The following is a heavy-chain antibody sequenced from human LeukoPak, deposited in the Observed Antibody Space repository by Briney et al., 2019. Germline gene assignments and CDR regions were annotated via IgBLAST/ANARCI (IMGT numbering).Heavy chain of an antibody. CDR2: ILASGGGT. Sequence: GGSLRLSCAASGFTLSSYAMTWVRHAPGKGLEWVSAILASGGGTNYADSAKGRFTISRDNSKKTLYLQMNSLRAEDTAVYYCANNYYDSSGYYSWYFDYWGQGTQVTVSS. J-gene: IGHJ4*02. CDR3: ANNYYDSSGYYSWYFDY. V-gene: IGHV3-23*01. CDR1: GFTLSSYA. D-gene: IGHD3-22*01.